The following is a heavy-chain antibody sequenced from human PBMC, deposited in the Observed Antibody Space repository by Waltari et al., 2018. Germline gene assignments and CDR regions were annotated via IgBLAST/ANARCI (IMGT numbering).Heavy chain of an antibody. D-gene: IGHD6-19*01. V-gene: IGHV1-69-2*01. CDR1: GWTVSDHE. J-gene: IGHJ3*01. CDR2: VDPEDGET. Sequence: EVQLLQSGAERKERGATVRIAGKGSGWTVSDHEIHWVQQAPGKGLRLMGLVDPEDGETIYADNFQGRVTISADTSTDTAFMELSSLRSEDTAVFYCATALGDSSSASRPFDFWGQGTMITVSS. CDR3: ATALGDSSSASRPFDF.